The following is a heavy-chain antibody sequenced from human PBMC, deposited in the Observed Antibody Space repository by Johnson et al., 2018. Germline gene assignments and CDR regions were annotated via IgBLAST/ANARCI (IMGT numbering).Heavy chain of an antibody. CDR2: IHPGDSDT. CDR3: ARSEPRDYYYGMDV. Sequence: VQLVESGAEVKKPGESLKISCKGSGYSFTSSWIAWVRQMPGKGLEYMGIIHPGDSDTRYNPSFQAQVSISADKSISPAYLQWSTLKASDTAIYYCARSEPRDYYYGMDVWGQGTTVTVSS. V-gene: IGHV5-51*01. D-gene: IGHD1-14*01. CDR1: GYSFTSSW. J-gene: IGHJ6*02.